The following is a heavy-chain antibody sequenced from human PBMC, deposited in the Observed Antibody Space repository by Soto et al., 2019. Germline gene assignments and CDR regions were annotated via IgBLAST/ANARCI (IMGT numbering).Heavy chain of an antibody. V-gene: IGHV3-23*01. CDR2: ISGGGGSI. Sequence: PGGSLRLSCAASGFTFSIYAMSWVRQAPGKGLEWVSTISGGGGSISCADSVKGRFSISRDNSKDTLYLQMNSLRAEDTAIYYCAKPEVEMASMAALDYWGQGTLVTVSS. D-gene: IGHD2-15*01. CDR1: GFTFSIYA. CDR3: AKPEVEMASMAALDY. J-gene: IGHJ4*02.